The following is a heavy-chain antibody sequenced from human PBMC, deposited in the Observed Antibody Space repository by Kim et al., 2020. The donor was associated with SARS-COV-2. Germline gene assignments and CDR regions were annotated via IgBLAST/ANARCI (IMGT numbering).Heavy chain of an antibody. CDR2: IYHSGST. CDR3: ARSGFRYSYGTPYYFDY. Sequence: SETLSLTCTVSGYSISSGYYWGWIRQPPGKGLEWIGSIYHSGSTYYNPSLKSRVTISVDTSKNQFSLKLSSVTAADTAVYYCARSGFRYSYGTPYYFDYWGQGTLVTVSS. D-gene: IGHD5-18*01. CDR1: GYSISSGYY. V-gene: IGHV4-38-2*02. J-gene: IGHJ4*02.